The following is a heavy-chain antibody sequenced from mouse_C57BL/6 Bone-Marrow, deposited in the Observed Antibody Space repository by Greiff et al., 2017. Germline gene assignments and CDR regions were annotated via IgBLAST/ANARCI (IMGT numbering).Heavy chain of an antibody. D-gene: IGHD1-1*01. Sequence: VQLQQSGPGLVQPSQSLSITCTVSGFSFTSYGVHWVRQSPGKGLEWLGVIWRGGSTDYNAAFMSRLSITKDNSKSQVFFKMNSLQADDTAIYYCAKNGNYYGSSYWYFDVWGTGTTVTVSS. J-gene: IGHJ1*03. V-gene: IGHV2-5*01. CDR3: AKNGNYYGSSYWYFDV. CDR2: IWRGGST. CDR1: GFSFTSYG.